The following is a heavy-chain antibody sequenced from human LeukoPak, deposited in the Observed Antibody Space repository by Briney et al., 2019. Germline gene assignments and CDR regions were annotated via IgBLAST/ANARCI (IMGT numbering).Heavy chain of an antibody. Sequence: SVKVSCKASGYTFTTYGISWVRQAPGQGLQWMGWISAYNGNTNYAQKLQGRVTMTTDTSTSTAYMELRSLRSDDTAVYYCARGRPPWIQLGLGYWGQGTLVTVSS. CDR3: ARGRPPWIQLGLGY. CDR2: ISAYNGNT. CDR1: GYTFTTYG. D-gene: IGHD5-18*01. V-gene: IGHV1-18*01. J-gene: IGHJ4*02.